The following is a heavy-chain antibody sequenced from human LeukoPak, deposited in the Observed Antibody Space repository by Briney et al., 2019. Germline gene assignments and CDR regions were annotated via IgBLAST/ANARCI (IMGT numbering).Heavy chain of an antibody. D-gene: IGHD3-22*01. V-gene: IGHV1-3*01. CDR1: GYTFTSYA. CDR3: AKIYSAGAYDSSGSYSYFDS. J-gene: IGHJ4*02. CDR2: INAGNGNT. Sequence: GASVKVSCEASGYTFTSYAMHWVRQAPGQRLEWMGWINAGNGNTKYSQKFQGRVTITRDTSASTAYMELSSLRSEDTAVYYCAKIYSAGAYDSSGSYSYFDSWGQGTLVTVSS.